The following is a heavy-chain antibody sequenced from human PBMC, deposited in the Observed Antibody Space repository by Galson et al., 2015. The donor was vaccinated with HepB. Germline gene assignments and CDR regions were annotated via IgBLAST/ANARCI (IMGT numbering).Heavy chain of an antibody. Sequence: SLRLSCAASGFIFNTYSLNWARQAPGEGLEWLSYISSDSRTLYYADSVKGRFTISRDNAKNSLYLQLNSLRAEDTAVYYCARGGPYYYDSSGHYYFDHWGQGTLVTVSS. V-gene: IGHV3-48*01. CDR3: ARGGPYYYDSSGHYYFDH. D-gene: IGHD3-22*01. CDR1: GFIFNTYS. CDR2: ISSDSRTL. J-gene: IGHJ4*02.